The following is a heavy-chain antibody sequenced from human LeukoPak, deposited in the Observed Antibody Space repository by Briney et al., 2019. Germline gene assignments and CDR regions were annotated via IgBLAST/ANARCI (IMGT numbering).Heavy chain of an antibody. J-gene: IGHJ4*02. CDR2: ISAYNGNT. V-gene: IGHV1-18*04. Sequence: ASVKVSCKASGYTFTGYYMHWVRQAPGQGLEWMGWISAYNGNTNYAQKLQGRVTMTTDTSTSTAYMELRSLRSDDTAVYYCAREMIYGSGSYYNEDYFDYWGQGTLVTVSS. CDR1: GYTFTGYY. CDR3: AREMIYGSGSYYNEDYFDY. D-gene: IGHD3-10*01.